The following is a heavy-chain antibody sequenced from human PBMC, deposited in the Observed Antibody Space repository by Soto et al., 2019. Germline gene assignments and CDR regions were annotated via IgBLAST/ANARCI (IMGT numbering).Heavy chain of an antibody. J-gene: IGHJ4*02. D-gene: IGHD2-21*02. V-gene: IGHV5-51*01. CDR1: GYSFTSYW. Sequence: GESLKISCKGSGYSFTSYWIGWVRQMPGKGLEWMGIIYPGDSDTRYSPSFQGQVTISADKSISTAYLQWSSLKASDTAMYYCARHQSVSCIGGDCSPPSFVYSGQATLVTVSS. CDR2: IYPGDSDT. CDR3: ARHQSVSCIGGDCSPPSFVY.